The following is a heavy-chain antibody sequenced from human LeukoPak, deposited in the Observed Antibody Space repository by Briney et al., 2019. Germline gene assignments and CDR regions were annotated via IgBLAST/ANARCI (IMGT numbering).Heavy chain of an antibody. D-gene: IGHD1-7*01. V-gene: IGHV3-23*01. Sequence: ETGGSLRLSCAASGFTFSSCAMSWVRQAPGKGLEWVSGISASGGTTYYADSVKGRFTISRDNSKNTLYLQMNSLRAEDTAVYYCAKEGKTRNWNYYQAKPVYWGQGTLVTVSS. CDR1: GFTFSSCA. CDR2: ISASGGTT. J-gene: IGHJ4*02. CDR3: AKEGKTRNWNYYQAKPVY.